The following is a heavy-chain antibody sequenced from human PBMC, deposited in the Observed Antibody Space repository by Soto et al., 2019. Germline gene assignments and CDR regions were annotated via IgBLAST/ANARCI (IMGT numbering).Heavy chain of an antibody. D-gene: IGHD3-10*01. V-gene: IGHV5-51*01. CDR3: ARSHHEFFRGPLHYGMDV. Sequence: LKISCKGSGYSFTSYWIGWVRQMPGKGLEWMGIIYPGDSDTRYSPSFQGQVTISADKSISTAYLQWSSLKASDTAMYYCARSHHEFFRGPLHYGMDVWGQGTTVTVSS. J-gene: IGHJ6*02. CDR1: GYSFTSYW. CDR2: IYPGDSDT.